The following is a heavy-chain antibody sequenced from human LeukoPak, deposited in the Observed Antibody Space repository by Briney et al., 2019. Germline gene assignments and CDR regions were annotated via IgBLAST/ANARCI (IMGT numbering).Heavy chain of an antibody. V-gene: IGHV3-30-3*01. CDR1: GFTFSSYA. J-gene: IGHJ4*02. Sequence: GGSLRLSCAASGFTFSSYAMHWVRQAPGKGLEWVAVISYDGSNKYYADSVKGRFTISRDNSKNTLYLQMNSLRAEDTAVYYCVRGGVDYWGQGTLVTVSS. CDR2: ISYDGSNK. D-gene: IGHD3-16*01. CDR3: VRGGVDY.